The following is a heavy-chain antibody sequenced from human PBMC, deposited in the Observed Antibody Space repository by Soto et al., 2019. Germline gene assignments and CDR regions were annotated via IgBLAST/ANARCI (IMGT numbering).Heavy chain of an antibody. Sequence: QVQLVQSGAEVKKPGASVKVSCKASGYTFTSYDINWVRQATGQGLEWMGWMNPNSGNTGYAQKFQGRVTMTRNTSISTAYMELSSLRSEDTAVYYCARGEGDIVLVPAVLNWFDPWGQGTLVTVSS. V-gene: IGHV1-8*01. D-gene: IGHD2-2*01. CDR2: MNPNSGNT. CDR3: ARGEGDIVLVPAVLNWFDP. CDR1: GYTFTSYD. J-gene: IGHJ5*02.